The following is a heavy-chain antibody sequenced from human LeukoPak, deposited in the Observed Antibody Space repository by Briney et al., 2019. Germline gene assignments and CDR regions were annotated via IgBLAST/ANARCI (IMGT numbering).Heavy chain of an antibody. D-gene: IGHD3-22*01. CDR1: GFTFSSYE. CDR2: IKSKTDGGTT. V-gene: IGHV3-15*01. CDR3: TTDFYFSPDYYDSSGYPEGLFDY. J-gene: IGHJ4*02. Sequence: GGSLRLSCAASGFTFSSYEMNWVRQAPGKGLEWVGRIKSKTDGGTTDYAAPVKGRFTISRDDSKNTLYLQMNSLKTEDTAVYYCTTDFYFSPDYYDSSGYPEGLFDYWGQGTLVTVSS.